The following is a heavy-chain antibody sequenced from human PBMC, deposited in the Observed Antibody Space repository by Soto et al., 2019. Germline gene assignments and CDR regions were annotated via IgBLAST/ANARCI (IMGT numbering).Heavy chain of an antibody. CDR2: IIPIFGTA. Sequence: QVQLVQSGAEVKKPGASVKVSCKASGGTFSNYAISWVRQAPGQGLEWMGGIIPIFGTANYAQKFQGRVTITADESTSIAYMELSSLRSDDTAVYYCGRPRYCIGGDCWNNFDYLGQGTLVTVSS. D-gene: IGHD2-15*01. CDR1: GGTFSNYA. V-gene: IGHV1-69*01. CDR3: GRPRYCIGGDCWNNFDY. J-gene: IGHJ4*02.